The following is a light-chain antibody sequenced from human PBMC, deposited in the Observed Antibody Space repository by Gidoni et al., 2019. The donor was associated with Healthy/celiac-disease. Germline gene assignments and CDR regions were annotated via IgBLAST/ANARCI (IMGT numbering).Light chain of an antibody. CDR1: SLRSYY. V-gene: IGLV3-19*01. CDR3: NSRDSSGNHVV. Sequence: SELTQDPSVSVSLGQTVRITCQGDSLRSYYASRYQQKPGQAPVLVIYGKNNRPSGIPDRFSGSSSGNTASWTITGAQAEDEADYYCNSRDSSGNHVVFGGGTKLTVL. CDR2: GKN. J-gene: IGLJ2*01.